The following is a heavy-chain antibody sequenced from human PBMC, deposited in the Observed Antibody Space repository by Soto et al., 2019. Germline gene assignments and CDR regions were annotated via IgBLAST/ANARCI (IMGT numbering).Heavy chain of an antibody. CDR1: GYPFTHYG. CDR3: ARDQSFDRTYYYGIDV. D-gene: IGHD3-16*01. Sequence: QVQLVQSGAEVKKPGASVRVSCKSSGYPFTHYGITWIRQAPGQGLEWMGWISPFNGNTNYGQTLQGRVTLTTETSTTKVYMDLRILRSDDTAGYYCARDQSFDRTYYYGIDVWGQGTTVTVSS. J-gene: IGHJ6*02. V-gene: IGHV1-18*01. CDR2: ISPFNGNT.